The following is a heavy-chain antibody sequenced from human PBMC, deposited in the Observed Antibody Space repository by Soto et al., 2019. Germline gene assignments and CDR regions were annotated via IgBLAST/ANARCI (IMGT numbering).Heavy chain of an antibody. CDR3: ARLIRSGYYSFDY. CDR1: GGSISSSSYY. D-gene: IGHD3-3*01. J-gene: IGHJ4*02. V-gene: IGHV4-39*01. CDR2: IYYSGST. Sequence: SETLSLTCTVSGGSISSSSYYWGWIRQPPGKGLEWSGRIYYSGSTYYNTSLKSRGTRSVDTSKSQFCLKLSSVTAADTAVYYCARLIRSGYYSFDYWGQGTLVTVSS.